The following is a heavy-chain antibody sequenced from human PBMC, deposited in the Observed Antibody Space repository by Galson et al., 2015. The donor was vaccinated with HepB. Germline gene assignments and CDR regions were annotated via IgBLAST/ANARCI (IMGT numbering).Heavy chain of an antibody. D-gene: IGHD2-15*01. CDR3: ARGRAGEVVAATGVFDI. J-gene: IGHJ3*02. CDR1: GFTFSSYD. CDR2: IGTAGDP. Sequence: SLRLSCAASGFTFSSYDMHWVRQATGKGLEWVSAIGTAGDPYYPGSVKGRFTISRENAKNSLYLQMNSLRAGDTAVYYCARGRAGEVVAATGVFDIWGQGTMVTVSS. V-gene: IGHV3-13*05.